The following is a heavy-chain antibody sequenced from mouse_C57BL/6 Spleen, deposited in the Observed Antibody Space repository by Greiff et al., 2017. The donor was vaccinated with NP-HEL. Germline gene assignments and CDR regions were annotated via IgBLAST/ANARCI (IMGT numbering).Heavy chain of an antibody. Sequence: EVKLMESGGGLVKPGGSLKLSCAASGFTFSDYGMHWVRQAPEKGLEWVAYISSGSSTIYYADTVKGRFTISRDNAKNTLFLQMTSLRSEDTAMYYCARRGVHYYGSSFYWYFDVWGTGTTVTVSS. J-gene: IGHJ1*03. D-gene: IGHD1-1*01. V-gene: IGHV5-17*01. CDR3: ARRGVHYYGSSFYWYFDV. CDR2: ISSGSSTI. CDR1: GFTFSDYG.